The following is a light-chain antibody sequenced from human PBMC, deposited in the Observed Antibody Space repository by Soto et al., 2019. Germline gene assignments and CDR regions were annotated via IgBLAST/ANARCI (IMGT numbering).Light chain of an antibody. CDR2: DVT. CDR1: SSDVGAYNF. CDR3: SSYTTSNTLV. Sequence: QSALTQPASVSGSPGQSITISCTGTSSDVGAYNFVSWYQQHPGKAPELMIYDVTNRPSGVSSRFSGSKSGNTASLAISGLQAEDEADYYCSSYTTSNTLVFGGGTKVTVL. V-gene: IGLV2-14*03. J-gene: IGLJ2*01.